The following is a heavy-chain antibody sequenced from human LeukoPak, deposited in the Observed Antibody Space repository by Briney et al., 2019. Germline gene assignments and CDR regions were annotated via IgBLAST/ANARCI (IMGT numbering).Heavy chain of an antibody. D-gene: IGHD5-12*01. J-gene: IGHJ1*01. CDR1: GYSFSLYY. Sequence: ASVKISCKVSGYSFSLYYMYWVKEAPVSGLEWVGRVDPEDGGVSYAEKFQGRVTLTADSSTDTAYMELRSLVSEDTAIYYCTTGFLVALMDDHWGQGTLLTVSS. CDR2: VDPEDGGV. V-gene: IGHV1-69-2*01. CDR3: TTGFLVALMDDH.